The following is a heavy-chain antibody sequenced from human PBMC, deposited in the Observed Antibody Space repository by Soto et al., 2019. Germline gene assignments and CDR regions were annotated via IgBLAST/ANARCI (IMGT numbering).Heavy chain of an antibody. V-gene: IGHV3-30-3*01. CDR2: IAYDGSNA. D-gene: IGHD2-15*01. Sequence: QVQLVESGGGVVQPGGSLRLSCAASGFTFRNYAMHWVRQAPGKGLECLAVIAYDGSNAFYRDSVKGRFTISRDNSKNTHYLQMNSLRSEDTGVYYCARGDREDILVVVGARPGEYGIDIWGQGTTVTVSS. CDR1: GFTFRNYA. J-gene: IGHJ6*02. CDR3: ARGDREDILVVVGARPGEYGIDI.